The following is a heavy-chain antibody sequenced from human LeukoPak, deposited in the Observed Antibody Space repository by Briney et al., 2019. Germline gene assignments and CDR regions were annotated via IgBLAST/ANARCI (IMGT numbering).Heavy chain of an antibody. CDR2: INPNSGGT. V-gene: IGHV1-2*02. CDR3: ARGGSVRGFSVFNHPSLSYYMDV. Sequence: GASVKVSCKASGYTFTGYYMHWVRQAPGQGLEWMGWINPNSGGTNYAQKFQGRVTMTRDTSISTAYMELSRLRSDDTAVYYCARGGSVRGFSVFNHPSLSYYMDVWGKGTTVTVSS. CDR1: GYTFTGYY. J-gene: IGHJ6*03. D-gene: IGHD3-10*02.